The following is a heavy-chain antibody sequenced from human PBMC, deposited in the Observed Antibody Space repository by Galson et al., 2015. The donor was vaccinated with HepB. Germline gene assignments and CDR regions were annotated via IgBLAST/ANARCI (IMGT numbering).Heavy chain of an antibody. CDR2: ISSSSSYI. J-gene: IGHJ6*03. CDR1: GFTFSSYS. Sequence: SLRLSCAASGFTFSSYSMNWVRQAPGKGLEWVSSISSSSSYIYYADSVKGRFTISRDNAKNSLYLQMNSLRAEDTAVYYCARDLGGSSGYYYYYMDVWGKGTTVTVSS. D-gene: IGHD6-6*01. CDR3: ARDLGGSSGYYYYYMDV. V-gene: IGHV3-21*01.